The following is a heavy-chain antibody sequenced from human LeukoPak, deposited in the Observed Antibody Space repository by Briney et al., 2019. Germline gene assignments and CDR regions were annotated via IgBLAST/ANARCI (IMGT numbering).Heavy chain of an antibody. V-gene: IGHV1-18*01. J-gene: IGHJ5*02. CDR1: GYTFTNYG. D-gene: IGHD3-10*01. CDR2: ISAYNGNT. CDR3: ARDREGSYYGSGSYRWFDP. Sequence: ASVTVSCKASGYTFTNYGISWVRQAPGQGLEWMGWISAYNGNTNYAQKLQGRVTMTTDTSTSTAYMELRSLRSDDTAVYYCARDREGSYYGSGSYRWFDPWGQGTLVTVSS.